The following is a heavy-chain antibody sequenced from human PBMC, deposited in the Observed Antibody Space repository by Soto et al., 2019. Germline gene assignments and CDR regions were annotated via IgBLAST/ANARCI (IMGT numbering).Heavy chain of an antibody. V-gene: IGHV3-30*18. D-gene: IGHD2-21*02. CDR1: GFTFSSYG. CDR3: AKAYCGGDCFPLLDY. CDR2: ISYDGSNK. Sequence: GGSLRLSCAASGFTFSSYGMHWVRQAPGKGLEWVAVISYDGSNKYYADSVKGRFTISRDNSKNTLYLQMNSLRAEDTAVYYCAKAYCGGDCFPLLDYWGQGTLVTVSS. J-gene: IGHJ4*02.